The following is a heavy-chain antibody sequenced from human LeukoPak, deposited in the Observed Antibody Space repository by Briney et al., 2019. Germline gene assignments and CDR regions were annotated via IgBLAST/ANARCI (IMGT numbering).Heavy chain of an antibody. CDR3: AKNIRQLGNYYYYMDV. V-gene: IGHV3-23*01. J-gene: IGHJ6*03. CDR1: GFTFSNYA. Sequence: GGSLRLSCAVSGFTFSNYAMSWVRQAPGKGPEWVSAISGTGANTFYADSVKGRFTISRDNSKNTLYLQMNSLRVEDTAIYYCAKNIRQLGNYYYYMDVWGKGTTVTVSS. D-gene: IGHD1-1*01. CDR2: ISGTGANT.